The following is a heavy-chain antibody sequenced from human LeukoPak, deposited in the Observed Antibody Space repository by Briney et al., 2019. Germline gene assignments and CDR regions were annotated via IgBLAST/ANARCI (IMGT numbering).Heavy chain of an antibody. V-gene: IGHV3-69-1*02. CDR2: ITGTSDI. J-gene: IGHJ4*02. CDR3: ARAIRL. CDR1: GFTFSDYS. D-gene: IGHD1-1*01. Sequence: PGESPRLSCTASGFTFSDYSVNWVRQAPGKGLEWVSCITGTSDIYYADSVKGRFTISRDNAKNSAYLQMNSLRAEDTGIYYCARAIRLWGQGTLVTVSS.